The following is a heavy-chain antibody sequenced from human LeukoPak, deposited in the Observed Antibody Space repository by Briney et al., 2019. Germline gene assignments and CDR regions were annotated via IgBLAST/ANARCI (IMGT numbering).Heavy chain of an antibody. CDR3: ARAVAGVLNWFDP. CDR2: ISTSGSSI. D-gene: IGHD6-19*01. Sequence: GGSLRLSCAASGFTFRSYEMNWGRQAPGKGLEWVSHISTSGSSIYYADSAKGRFTISRDNAKNSLYLQMNSLRAEDTAVYYCARAVAGVLNWFDPWGLGTLVTVSS. V-gene: IGHV3-48*03. CDR1: GFTFRSYE. J-gene: IGHJ5*02.